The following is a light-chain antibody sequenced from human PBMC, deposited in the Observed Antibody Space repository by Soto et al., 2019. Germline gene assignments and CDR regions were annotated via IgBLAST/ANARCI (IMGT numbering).Light chain of an antibody. CDR2: EVN. J-gene: IGLJ1*01. V-gene: IGLV2-8*01. Sequence: QSALTQPPSASGSPGQSVTISCTGTRSDVGGYNFVSWYQHHPGKAPKLIIYEVNKRPSGVPDRFSGSKSGNTASLTVSGPQAEYEADDYCHSYAGSNNYVFGTGTKVTVL. CDR1: RSDVGGYNF. CDR3: HSYAGSNNYV.